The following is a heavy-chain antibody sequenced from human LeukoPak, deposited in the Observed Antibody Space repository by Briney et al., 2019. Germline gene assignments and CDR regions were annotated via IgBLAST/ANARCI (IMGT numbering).Heavy chain of an antibody. CDR2: IYYSGST. CDR1: GDSIIGYY. J-gene: IGHJ6*03. D-gene: IGHD1-1*01. Sequence: TSETLSLTCSVSGDSIIGYYWSWIRQPPGKGLEWIGYIYYSGSTNYNPSLKSRVTISVDTSKNQFSLKLSSVTAADTAVYYCAARTTGYYYYMDVWGKGTTVTISS. V-gene: IGHV4-59*01. CDR3: AARTTGYYYYMDV.